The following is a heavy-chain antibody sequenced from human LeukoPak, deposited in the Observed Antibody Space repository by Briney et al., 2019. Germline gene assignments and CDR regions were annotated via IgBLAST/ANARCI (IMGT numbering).Heavy chain of an antibody. D-gene: IGHD4-17*01. J-gene: IGHJ5*02. CDR2: IYYSGST. CDR3: ARDKKVGWTTVDYVLS. V-gene: IGHV4-30-4*08. Sequence: PSQTLSLTCTVSGGSISSGDYYWSWIRQPPGKGLEWIGYIYYSGSTYYNPSLKSRVTISVDTSKNQFSLKLSSVTAADTAVYYCARDKKVGWTTVDYVLSWGQGTLVTVSS. CDR1: GGSISSGDYY.